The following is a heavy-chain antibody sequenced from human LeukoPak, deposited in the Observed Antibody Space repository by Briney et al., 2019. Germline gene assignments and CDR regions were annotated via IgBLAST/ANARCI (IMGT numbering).Heavy chain of an antibody. D-gene: IGHD2-2*01. J-gene: IGHJ5*02. CDR3: ARAPKIPWYQLPQGNWFDP. V-gene: IGHV4-31*03. CDR1: GGSISSGGYY. Sequence: NSSETLSPTCTVSGGSISSGGYYWSWIRQHPGKGLEWIGYIYYSGSTYYNPSLKSRVTISVDTSKNQFSLKLSSVTAADTAVYYCARAPKIPWYQLPQGNWFDPWGQGTLVTVSS. CDR2: IYYSGST.